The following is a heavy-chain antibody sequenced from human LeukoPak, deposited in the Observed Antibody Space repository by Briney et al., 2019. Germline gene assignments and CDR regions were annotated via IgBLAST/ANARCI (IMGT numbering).Heavy chain of an antibody. D-gene: IGHD3-3*01. CDR3: ARDLLDYWSVYRGDG. CDR2: ISSSSSYI. V-gene: IGHV3-21*01. J-gene: IGHJ4*02. CDR1: GFTFSSYS. Sequence: PGGALRLSCAASGFTFSSYSMNWVRQAPGKGLEWVSSISSSSSYIYYADSVKGRFSISRDNAKNSLYLQMNSLRAEDTAVYYCARDLLDYWSVYRGDGWGQGTLVTVSS.